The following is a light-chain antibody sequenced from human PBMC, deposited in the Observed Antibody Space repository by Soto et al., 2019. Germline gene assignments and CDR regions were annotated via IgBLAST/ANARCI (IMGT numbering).Light chain of an antibody. CDR1: QTVGGY. J-gene: IGKJ1*01. V-gene: IGKV3-20*01. Sequence: EVVLTQSPGTLSLSPGETATLSCRTSQTVGGYLAWYQQKPGQAPRLVIFTESRRPTGITDRFRGSGSGTNFTLTISRLEPEDFAVYYCQQYGFSPKTFGRGTRVEI. CDR3: QQYGFSPKT. CDR2: TES.